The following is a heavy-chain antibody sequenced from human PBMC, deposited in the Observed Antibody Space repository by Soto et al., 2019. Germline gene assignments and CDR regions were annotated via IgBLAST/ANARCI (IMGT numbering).Heavy chain of an antibody. V-gene: IGHV4-38-2*01. Sequence: PSETLSLTCAVSGYSISRGFYWGWIRQSPGKGLEWIGSIYYRGRSYYKASVKSRVTISVDTSKNRFSLSLNSVTASDTAVYFCVSQRTTVPTQAYFDYWGPGALVTVSS. J-gene: IGHJ4*02. CDR3: VSQRTTVPTQAYFDY. CDR1: GYSISRGFY. D-gene: IGHD4-17*01. CDR2: IYYRGRS.